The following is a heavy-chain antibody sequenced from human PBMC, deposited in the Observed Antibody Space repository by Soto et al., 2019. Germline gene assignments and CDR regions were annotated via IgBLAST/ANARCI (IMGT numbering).Heavy chain of an antibody. D-gene: IGHD6-19*01. CDR3: ARGIAVAGYMDV. V-gene: IGHV3-30-3*01. J-gene: IGHJ6*03. CDR2: ISYDGSNK. CDR1: GFTFISYA. Sequence: GSLILSCSASGFTFISYAMHWVRQAPGKGLEWVAVISYDGSNKYYADSVKGRFTISRDNSKNTLYLQMNSLRAEDTAVYYCARGIAVAGYMDVWGQGTTVTVSS.